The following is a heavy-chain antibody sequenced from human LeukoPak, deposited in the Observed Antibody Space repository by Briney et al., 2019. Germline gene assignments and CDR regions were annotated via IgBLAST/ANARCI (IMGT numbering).Heavy chain of an antibody. V-gene: IGHV3-7*04. Sequence: GGSLRLSCAASGFTLSNYWMSWVRQARGKGREGVANIKQDGSAKSYVDSVKGRFTISRDNAKNSLYLQMNSLRADDTAVYYCARAIVVVPAGDYWGQGTLVTVSS. J-gene: IGHJ4*02. D-gene: IGHD2-2*01. CDR3: ARAIVVVPAGDY. CDR1: GFTLSNYW. CDR2: IKQDGSAK.